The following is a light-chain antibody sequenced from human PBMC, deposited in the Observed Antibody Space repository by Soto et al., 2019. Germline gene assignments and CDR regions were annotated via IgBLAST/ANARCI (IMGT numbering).Light chain of an antibody. V-gene: IGKV3-20*01. CDR3: QQYGNPRIT. CDR2: GAS. CDR1: QSVRNNY. Sequence: ETVLTQSPGTLSLSPGERATLSCRASQSVRNNYLAWYQQKPGQAPRLLISGASSRAAGIPDRFSGSGSETDFTLTISRLETEDFALYFCQQYGNPRITFGQGTRLDIK. J-gene: IGKJ5*01.